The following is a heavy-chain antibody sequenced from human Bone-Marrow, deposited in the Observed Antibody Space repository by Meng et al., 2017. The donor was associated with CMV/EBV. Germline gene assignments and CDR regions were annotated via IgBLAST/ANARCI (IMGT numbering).Heavy chain of an antibody. Sequence: LSLTCAASGFTFSSYEMNWVRQAPGKGLEWVSYISSSGSTIYYADSVKGRFTISRDNAKNSLYLQMNSLRAEDTAVYYCARSTSLTFDYCGQGTLVTASS. V-gene: IGHV3-48*03. CDR3: ARSTSLTFDY. D-gene: IGHD2-2*01. CDR2: ISSSGSTI. J-gene: IGHJ4*02. CDR1: GFTFSSYE.